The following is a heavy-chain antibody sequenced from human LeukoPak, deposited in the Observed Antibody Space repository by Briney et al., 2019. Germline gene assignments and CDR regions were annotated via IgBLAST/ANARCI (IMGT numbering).Heavy chain of an antibody. J-gene: IGHJ4*02. V-gene: IGHV4-59*01. CDR2: IYYSGST. CDR1: GGSISSYY. Sequence: SETLSLTCTVSGGSISSYYWSWIRQPPRKGLEWIGYIYYSGSTNYNPSLKSRVTISVDTSKNQFSLKLSSVTAADTAVYYCASVRDYDFWSGNSFYYWGQGTLVTVSS. D-gene: IGHD3-3*01. CDR3: ASVRDYDFWSGNSFYY.